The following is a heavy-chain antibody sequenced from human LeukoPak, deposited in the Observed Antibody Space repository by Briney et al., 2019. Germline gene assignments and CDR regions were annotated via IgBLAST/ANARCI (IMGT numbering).Heavy chain of an antibody. V-gene: IGHV4-59*08. Sequence: PSETLSLTCTVSGGSISSYYWSWIRQPPGKGLEWIGYIYYSGSTNYNPSLKSRVTISVDTSKNQFSLKLSSVTAADTAVYYCARPTYYYDSSGYTGGYYFDYWGQGTLVTVSS. CDR2: IYYSGST. CDR1: GGSISSYY. D-gene: IGHD3-22*01. CDR3: ARPTYYYDSSGYTGGYYFDY. J-gene: IGHJ4*02.